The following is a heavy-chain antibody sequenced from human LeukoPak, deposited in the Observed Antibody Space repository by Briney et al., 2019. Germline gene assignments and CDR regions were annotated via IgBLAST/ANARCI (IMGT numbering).Heavy chain of an antibody. CDR1: GYSFTTYW. J-gene: IGHJ4*02. V-gene: IGHV5-51*01. CDR3: ARVGSSGDGRYFDY. Sequence: GESLKISCKGSGYSFTTYWIGWVRQLPGKGLEWMGIIYSDDSDTRYSLSFQGQVTISADKSISTAYLQWSSLKASDTAMYYCARVGSSGDGRYFDYWGQGTLVTVSS. D-gene: IGHD7-27*01. CDR2: IYSDDSDT.